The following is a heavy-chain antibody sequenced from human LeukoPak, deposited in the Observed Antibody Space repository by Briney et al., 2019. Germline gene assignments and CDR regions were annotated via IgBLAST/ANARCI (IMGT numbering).Heavy chain of an antibody. V-gene: IGHV3-33*01. CDR1: GFTFSSYG. J-gene: IGHJ4*02. CDR3: ARGSGSYYVRPNFDY. D-gene: IGHD1-26*01. Sequence: YPGRSLRLSCAASGFTFSSYGMHWVRQAPGKGLEWVAVIWYDGSNKYYADSVKGRFTISRDNSKNTLYLQMNSPRAEDTAVYYCARGSGSYYVRPNFDYWGQGTLVTVSS. CDR2: IWYDGSNK.